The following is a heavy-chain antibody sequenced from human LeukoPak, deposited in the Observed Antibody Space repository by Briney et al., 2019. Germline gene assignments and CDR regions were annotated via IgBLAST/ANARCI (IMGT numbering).Heavy chain of an antibody. CDR2: SGSGSST. J-gene: IGHJ4*02. D-gene: IGHD3-22*01. V-gene: IGHV3-23*01. Sequence: GGTLRLPCAASGFTFSSYGMSWVRQAPGKGLEWVSASGSGSSTYYAASVKGRFTISRDNSKNTLHLQMNSLRAEDTAVYYCAKGRAGNYYYDSSDYWGQGTLVTVSS. CDR1: GFTFSSYG. CDR3: AKGRAGNYYYDSSDY.